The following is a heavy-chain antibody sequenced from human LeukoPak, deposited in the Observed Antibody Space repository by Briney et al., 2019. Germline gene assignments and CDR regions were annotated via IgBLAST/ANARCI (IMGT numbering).Heavy chain of an antibody. CDR1: GFTFSDAW. V-gene: IGHV3-74*01. CDR3: ARVYGGPFDL. Sequence: GGSLRLSCAASGFTFSDAWMHWVRQAPGKGLMWVARINTDGSDAVYAGSVKGRFTISRDNTQNTLHLQMHSLRAEDTAMYYCARVYGGPFDLWGQGNLVTVSS. D-gene: IGHD4-23*01. CDR2: INTDGSDA. J-gene: IGHJ4*02.